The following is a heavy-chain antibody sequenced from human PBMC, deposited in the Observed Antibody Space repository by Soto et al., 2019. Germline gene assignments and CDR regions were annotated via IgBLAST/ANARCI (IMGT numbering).Heavy chain of an antibody. Sequence: EVQLVESGGGLVQPGGSLRLSCAASGFTFSSYWMHWVRQAPGKGLVWVSRINSDGSTTMYADSVKGRFTISRHNAKSTLYLQKNSLRAEDTAVYYCAREKGGWYGPTYYYYGMDVWGQGTTVTVSS. J-gene: IGHJ6*02. CDR3: AREKGGWYGPTYYYYGMDV. CDR2: INSDGSTT. D-gene: IGHD6-19*01. V-gene: IGHV3-74*03. CDR1: GFTFSSYW.